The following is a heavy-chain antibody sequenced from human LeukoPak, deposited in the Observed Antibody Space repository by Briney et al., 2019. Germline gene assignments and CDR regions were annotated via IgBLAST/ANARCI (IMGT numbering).Heavy chain of an antibody. Sequence: SETLSLTCTVSGASISSYYWSWIRQPPGKGLEWIGYIYYSGSTNYNPSLKSRVTISVDTSKNQFSLKLSSVTAADTAVYYCARDPAGYYGSGSYYNPYYYYGMDVWGQGTTVTVSS. CDR1: GASISSYY. CDR3: ARDPAGYYGSGSYYNPYYYYGMDV. CDR2: IYYSGST. V-gene: IGHV4-59*01. D-gene: IGHD3-10*01. J-gene: IGHJ6*02.